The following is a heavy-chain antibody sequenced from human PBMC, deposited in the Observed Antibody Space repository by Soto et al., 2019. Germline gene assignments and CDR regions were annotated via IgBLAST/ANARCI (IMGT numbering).Heavy chain of an antibody. J-gene: IGHJ4*02. CDR1: GGSFSGYY. D-gene: IGHD6-13*01. V-gene: IGHV4-34*01. CDR2: INHSGST. CDR3: ARGKGAASHLYYFDY. Sequence: SETLSLTCAVYGGSFSGYYWSWIRQPPGKGLEWIGEINHSGSTNYNPSLKSRATISVDTSKNQFSLKLSSVTAADTAVYYCARGKGAASHLYYFDYWGQGTLVTVSS.